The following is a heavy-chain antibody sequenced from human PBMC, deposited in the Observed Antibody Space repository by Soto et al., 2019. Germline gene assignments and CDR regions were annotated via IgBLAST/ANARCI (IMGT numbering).Heavy chain of an antibody. D-gene: IGHD3-10*01. Sequence: QVQLQESGPGLVKPSGTLSLTCAVSGGSISSSNWWSWVRQPPGKGLEWIGEIYHSGNTNYNPSLQGGVTMAVDKSRNQFSLKLSSVTAADTAVYYCARRWGEGRVDYWGQGTLVTVSS. CDR3: ARRWGEGRVDY. CDR2: IYHSGNT. J-gene: IGHJ4*02. V-gene: IGHV4-4*02. CDR1: GGSISSSNW.